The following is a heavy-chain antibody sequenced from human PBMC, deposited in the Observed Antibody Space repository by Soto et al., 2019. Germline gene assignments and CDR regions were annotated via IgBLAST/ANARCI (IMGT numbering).Heavy chain of an antibody. Sequence: PVRSPTLSSAASGFTFRSYAMNWARQTPGKGLEWVSAISGSGGSTYYADSVKGRFTISRDNSRNTLYLQMNSLRAEDTAVYYCEKDRAAAGSYGMDVWGQGNTVTVS. D-gene: IGHD6-13*01. J-gene: IGHJ6*02. V-gene: IGHV3-23*01. CDR2: ISGSGGST. CDR3: EKDRAAAGSYGMDV. CDR1: GFTFRSYA.